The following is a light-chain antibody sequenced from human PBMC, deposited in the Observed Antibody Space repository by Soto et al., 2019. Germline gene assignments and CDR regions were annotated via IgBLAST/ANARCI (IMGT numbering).Light chain of an antibody. CDR2: DVS. J-gene: IGLJ2*01. Sequence: QSALTQPASVSGSPGQSITISCTGTSSDVGGYNYVSWYQQHPGKAPKLMIYDVSNRPSGVSNRFSGSKSGNTASLPISGLQAGDEADYFCSSYTGPSTLMVFGGGTKVPVL. CDR3: SSYTGPSTLMV. CDR1: SSDVGGYNY. V-gene: IGLV2-14*01.